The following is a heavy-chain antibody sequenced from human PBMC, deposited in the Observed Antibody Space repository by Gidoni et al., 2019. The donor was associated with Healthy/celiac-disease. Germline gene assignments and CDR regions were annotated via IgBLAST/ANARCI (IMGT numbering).Heavy chain of an antibody. CDR1: GFTLSSYA. Sequence: EVQLLESGGGLVQPGGSLRLPCAASGFTLSSYAMSWVRQAPGKGLEWVSAISGSGGSTYYADSVKGRFTISRDNSKNTLYLQMNSLRAEDTAVYYCARIAAAGRGWFDPWGQGTLVTVSS. CDR2: ISGSGGST. D-gene: IGHD6-13*01. CDR3: ARIAAAGRGWFDP. J-gene: IGHJ5*02. V-gene: IGHV3-23*01.